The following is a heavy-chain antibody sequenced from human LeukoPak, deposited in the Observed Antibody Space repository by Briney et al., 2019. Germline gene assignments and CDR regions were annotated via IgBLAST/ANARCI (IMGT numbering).Heavy chain of an antibody. D-gene: IGHD5-18*01. V-gene: IGHV3-11*01. CDR3: ARDGKIGTAMANFDY. CDR2: ISSSGSTI. J-gene: IGHJ4*02. CDR1: GFTFSDYY. Sequence: KTGGSLRLSCAASGFTFSDYYMSWIRQAPGKGLEWVSYISSSGSTIYYADSVKGRFTISRDNAKNSLYLQMNSLRAEDTALYYCARDGKIGTAMANFDYWGQGTLVTVSS.